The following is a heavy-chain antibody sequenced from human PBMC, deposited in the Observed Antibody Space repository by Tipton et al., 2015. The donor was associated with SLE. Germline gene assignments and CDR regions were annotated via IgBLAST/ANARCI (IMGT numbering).Heavy chain of an antibody. CDR1: GFKFDDYA. J-gene: IGHJ4*02. CDR2: INVNGGAI. D-gene: IGHD6-13*01. Sequence: SLRLSCAASGFKFDDYAMHWVRQVPGKGLEWVSGINVNGGAIAYADSVRGRFTISRDNAKNSLSLQMNSLRAEDTAVYYCARGDRSTWTFDYWGQGTLVTVSS. V-gene: IGHV3-9*01. CDR3: ARGDRSTWTFDY.